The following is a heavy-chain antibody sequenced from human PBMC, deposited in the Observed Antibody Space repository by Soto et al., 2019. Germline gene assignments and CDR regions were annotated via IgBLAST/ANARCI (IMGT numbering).Heavy chain of an antibody. D-gene: IGHD6-13*01. J-gene: IGHJ4*02. CDR1: GGTFSSYT. Sequence: QVQLVQSGAEVKQPGSSVKVSCKASGGTFSSYTISWVRQAPGQGLEWMGRIIPILGIANYAQKFQGRVTITADKSTSTAYMELSSLRSEDTAVYYCAREGLSSSLDYWGQGTLVTVSS. CDR2: IIPILGIA. V-gene: IGHV1-69*08. CDR3: AREGLSSSLDY.